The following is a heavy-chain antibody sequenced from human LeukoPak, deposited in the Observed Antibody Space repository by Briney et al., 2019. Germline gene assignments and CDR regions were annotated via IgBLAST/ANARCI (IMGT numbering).Heavy chain of an antibody. CDR1: GFTFSNID. D-gene: IGHD2-8*01. CDR3: ASPYCTNGVCYGVVDAFDI. CDR2: ISSSSSYI. V-gene: IGHV3-21*01. J-gene: IGHJ3*02. Sequence: GGSLRLSCAASGFTFSNIDMNWVHQAPGKGLEWVSSISSSSSYIYYADSVKGRFTISRDNAKNSLYLQMNSLRAEDTAVYYCASPYCTNGVCYGVVDAFDIWGQGTMVTVSS.